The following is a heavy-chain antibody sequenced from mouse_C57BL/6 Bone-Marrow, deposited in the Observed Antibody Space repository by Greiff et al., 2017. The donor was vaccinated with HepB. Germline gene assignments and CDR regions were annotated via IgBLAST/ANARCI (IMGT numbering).Heavy chain of an antibody. CDR3: ARRYYGIFYAMDY. V-gene: IGHV1-4*01. D-gene: IGHD2-1*01. CDR1: GYTFTSYT. Sequence: VQRVESGAELARPGASVKMSCKASGYTFTSYTMHWVKQRPGQGLEWIGYINPSSGYTKYNQKFKDKATLTADKSSSTAYMQLSSLTSEDSAVYYCARRYYGIFYAMDYWDQGTSVTVSS. CDR2: INPSSGYT. J-gene: IGHJ4*01.